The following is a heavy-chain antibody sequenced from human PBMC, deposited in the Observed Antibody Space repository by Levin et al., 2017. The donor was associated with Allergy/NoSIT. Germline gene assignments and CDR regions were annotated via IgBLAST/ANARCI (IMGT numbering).Heavy chain of an antibody. CDR1: GGSISSYY. CDR2: IYYSGST. CDR3: ARATTDTAMEYSLDY. Sequence: SQTLSLTCTVSGGSISSYYWSWIRQPPGKGLEWIGYIYYSGSTNYNPSLKSRVTISVDTSKNQFSLKLSSVTAADTAVYYCARATTDTAMEYSLDYWGQGTLVTVSS. D-gene: IGHD5-18*01. J-gene: IGHJ4*02. V-gene: IGHV4-59*01.